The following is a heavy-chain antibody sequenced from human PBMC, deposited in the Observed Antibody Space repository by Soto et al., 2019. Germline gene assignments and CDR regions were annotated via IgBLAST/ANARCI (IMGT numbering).Heavy chain of an antibody. CDR2: IIPMSDTQ. CDR3: ARSGGLDRDFNY. J-gene: IGHJ4*02. Sequence: QVQLVQSGAEVKKPGSSVKVSCKASGGTFSSDSFSWVRQAPGQGLEWMGGIIPMSDTQIYAQKLQDRVTPSADESTSTAYMQQSSLRSGNTAVYYCARSGGLDRDFNYWGQGSLVTVSS. CDR1: GGTFSSDS. V-gene: IGHV1-69*12. D-gene: IGHD2-15*01.